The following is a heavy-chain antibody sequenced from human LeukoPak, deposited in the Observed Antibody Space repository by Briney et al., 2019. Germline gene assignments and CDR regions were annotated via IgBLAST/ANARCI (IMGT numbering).Heavy chain of an antibody. CDR1: GFTFSSYA. D-gene: IGHD3-3*01. V-gene: IGHV3-23*01. CDR2: ISGSGGST. Sequence: GGSLRLSCAASGFTFSSYAMSWVRQAPGKGLEWASAISGSGGSTYYADSVKGRFTISRDNSKNTLYLQMNSLRAEDTAVYYCAKLLNYDFWSGYPNGNWFDPWGQGTLVTVSS. J-gene: IGHJ5*02. CDR3: AKLLNYDFWSGYPNGNWFDP.